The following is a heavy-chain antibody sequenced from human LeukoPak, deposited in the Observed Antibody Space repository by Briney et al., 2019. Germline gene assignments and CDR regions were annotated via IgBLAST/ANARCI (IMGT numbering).Heavy chain of an antibody. CDR2: IIPIFGIA. Sequence: SVKVSCKAAGGTFSSYAISWVRQAPGQGLEWMGRIIPIFGIANYAQKFQGRVTITADKSTSTAYMELSSLRSEDTAVYYCANLGGNSSSFDAFDIWGQGTMVTVSS. V-gene: IGHV1-69*04. CDR1: GGTFSSYA. D-gene: IGHD6-6*01. CDR3: ANLGGNSSSFDAFDI. J-gene: IGHJ3*02.